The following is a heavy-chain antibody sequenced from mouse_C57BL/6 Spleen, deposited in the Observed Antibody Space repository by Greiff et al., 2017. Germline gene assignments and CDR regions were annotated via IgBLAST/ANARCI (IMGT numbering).Heavy chain of an antibody. CDR1: GYAFSSYW. CDR3: ARGAQATGDFDY. J-gene: IGHJ2*01. D-gene: IGHD3-2*02. CDR2: IYPGDGDT. V-gene: IGHV1-80*01. Sequence: QVQLQQSGAELVKPGASVKISCKASGYAFSSYWMNWVKQRPGKGLEWIGQIYPGDGDTNYNGKFKGKATLTADKSSSTAYMQLISLTSEDSAVYFWARGAQATGDFDYWGQGTTLTVSS.